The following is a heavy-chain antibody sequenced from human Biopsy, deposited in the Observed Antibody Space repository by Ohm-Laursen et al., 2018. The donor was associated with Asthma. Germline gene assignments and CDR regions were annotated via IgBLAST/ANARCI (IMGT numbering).Heavy chain of an antibody. J-gene: IGHJ6*02. D-gene: IGHD3-3*01. Sequence: SLRLSCAAFGFSFSRYGMHWVRQAPGKGLEWVAVISFDGSNKYYGDSVKGRFTIARDNSKNTVYLQMNSLRAEDTAVYYCAKWDTYYDFWSGYYTRYNYYYYGMDVWGQGTTVTVSS. CDR2: ISFDGSNK. CDR3: AKWDTYYDFWSGYYTRYNYYYYGMDV. V-gene: IGHV3-30*18. CDR1: GFSFSRYG.